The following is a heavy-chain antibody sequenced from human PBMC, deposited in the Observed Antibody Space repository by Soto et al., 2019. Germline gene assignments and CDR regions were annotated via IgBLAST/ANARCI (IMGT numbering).Heavy chain of an antibody. CDR1: GFTFSSYA. CDR3: AREGYSYGLTGFDY. J-gene: IGHJ4*02. CDR2: ISYDGSNK. Sequence: GGSLRLSRAASGFTFSSYAMHWVRQAPGKGLEWVAVISYDGSNKYYADSVKGRFTISRDNSKNTLYLQMNSLRAEDTVVYYCAREGYSYGLTGFDYWGQGTLVTVSS. V-gene: IGHV3-30-3*01. D-gene: IGHD5-18*01.